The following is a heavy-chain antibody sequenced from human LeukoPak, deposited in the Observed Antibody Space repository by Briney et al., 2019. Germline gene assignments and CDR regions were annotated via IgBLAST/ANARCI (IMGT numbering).Heavy chain of an antibody. D-gene: IGHD5-18*01. CDR3: AKSSGYTYGSDV. V-gene: IGHV4-39*07. J-gene: IGHJ6*02. CDR2: IYYSGST. CDR1: GGSISSSSYY. Sequence: SETLSLTCTVSGGSISSSSYYWGWIRQPPGKGLEWIGSIYYSGSTYYNPSLKSRVTISVDTSKNQFSLKLSSVTAADTAMYYCAKSSGYTYGSDVWGQGTTVTVSS.